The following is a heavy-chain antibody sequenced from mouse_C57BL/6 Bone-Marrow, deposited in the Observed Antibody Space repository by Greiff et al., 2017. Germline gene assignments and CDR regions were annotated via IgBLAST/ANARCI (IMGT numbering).Heavy chain of an antibody. CDR1: GYTFTSYA. CDR2: IYPRDGST. CDR3: ASDYGSSYWYFDV. V-gene: IGHV1-85*01. Sequence: VQLQQSGPELVQPGASVKLSCKASGYTFTSYAINWVKQRPGQGLEWIGWIYPRDGSTKYNEKFKGKATLTVDTPTSTAYMELHSLTSEDSAVYVCASDYGSSYWYFDVWGTGTTVTVSS. D-gene: IGHD1-1*01. J-gene: IGHJ1*03.